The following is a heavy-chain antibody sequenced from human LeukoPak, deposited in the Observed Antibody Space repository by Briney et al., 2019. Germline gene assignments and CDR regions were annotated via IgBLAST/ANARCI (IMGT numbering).Heavy chain of an antibody. V-gene: IGHV3-33*01. J-gene: IGHJ4*02. CDR1: GFTFSSYG. D-gene: IGHD3-3*01. Sequence: SGGSLRLSCAASGFTFSSYGMHWVRQAPGKGLEWVAVIWYDGSNKYYADSVKGRFTISRDNSKNTLDLQMSSLRAEDTAVYYCARDRSYNFWSGYSTPDYWGQGTLVTVSS. CDR2: IWYDGSNK. CDR3: ARDRSYNFWSGYSTPDY.